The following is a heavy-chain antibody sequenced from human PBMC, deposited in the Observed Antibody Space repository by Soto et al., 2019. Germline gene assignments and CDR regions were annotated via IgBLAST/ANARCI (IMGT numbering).Heavy chain of an antibody. CDR3: ARGVAGPLHWFDP. Sequence: ASVKVSCKASGYTFTSYAMHWVRQAPGQRLEWMGWVNAGNGNTKYSQKFQGRVTITRDTSASTAYMELSSLRSEDTAVYYCARGVAGPLHWFDPWGQGTLVTVSS. V-gene: IGHV1-3*01. J-gene: IGHJ5*02. CDR2: VNAGNGNT. D-gene: IGHD6-19*01. CDR1: GYTFTSYA.